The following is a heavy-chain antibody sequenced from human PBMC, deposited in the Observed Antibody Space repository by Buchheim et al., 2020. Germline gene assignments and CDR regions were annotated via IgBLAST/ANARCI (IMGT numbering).Heavy chain of an antibody. CDR2: INGRGSDT. CDR1: GFTFSSYA. Sequence: EVQLLESGGGLVQPGGSLRLSCAASGFTFSSYAMSWVRQAPGKGLEWVSAINGRGSDTYYADSVRGRFTISRDNSKNTLFLQINSLRAEDTAVYYCAKRFQITMIPRHFDYWGQGTL. D-gene: IGHD3-22*01. CDR3: AKRFQITMIPRHFDY. V-gene: IGHV3-23*01. J-gene: IGHJ4*02.